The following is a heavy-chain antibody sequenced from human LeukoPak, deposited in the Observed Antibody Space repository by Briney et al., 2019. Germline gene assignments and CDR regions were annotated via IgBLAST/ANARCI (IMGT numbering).Heavy chain of an antibody. CDR2: IIPMFRTA. Sequence: ASVKVSCKSSGGTFSSYAISWVRQAPGQGLEWMGGIIPMFRTANYAQKFQGRVTITADESTSTAYMELSSLRSEDTAVYYCARRVRRGVSHPPHYYYYYAMDVWGKGTTITISA. D-gene: IGHD3-10*01. CDR3: ARRVRRGVSHPPHYYYYYAMDV. CDR1: GGTFSSYA. V-gene: IGHV1-69*01. J-gene: IGHJ6*04.